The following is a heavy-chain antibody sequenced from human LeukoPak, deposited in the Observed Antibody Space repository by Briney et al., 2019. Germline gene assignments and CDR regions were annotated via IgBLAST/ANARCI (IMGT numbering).Heavy chain of an antibody. Sequence: GGSLRLSCAASGFTFSDYGMHWVRQAPGKGLEWVALISYDGSNKYYADSVKGRFTISRDNSKNTLYLQMNSLRAEDTAVYYCASGGGRTHLFDYWGQGALVTVSS. CDR3: ASGGGRTHLFDY. CDR2: ISYDGSNK. D-gene: IGHD2-2*01. V-gene: IGHV3-30*03. CDR1: GFTFSDYG. J-gene: IGHJ4*02.